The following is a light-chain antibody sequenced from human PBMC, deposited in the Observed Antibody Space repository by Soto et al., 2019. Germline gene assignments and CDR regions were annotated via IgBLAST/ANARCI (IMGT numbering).Light chain of an antibody. V-gene: IGKV1-33*01. CDR2: AAS. Sequence: DIQMTQSPSFVSASVGDTINITCRASQDIQKWLAWYQQKPGKAPKVLIYAASNLESGVSSRFSGSGSGTDFTFTISSLQPEDIATYFCQQYDQLPLTFGGGTKVEIK. J-gene: IGKJ4*01. CDR3: QQYDQLPLT. CDR1: QDIQKW.